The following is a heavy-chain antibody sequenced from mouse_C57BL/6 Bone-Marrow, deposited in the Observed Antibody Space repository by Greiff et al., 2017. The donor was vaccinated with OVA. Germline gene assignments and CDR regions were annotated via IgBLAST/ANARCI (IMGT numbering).Heavy chain of an antibody. Sequence: QVQLQQSGPELVKPGASVKISCKASGYAFSSSWMNWVKQRPGKGLEWIGRIYPGEGDTNYNGKFKGKATLTADKSSSTAYMQLSSLTSEDSAVYFCARGRYFDVWGTGTTVTVSS. CDR2: IYPGEGDT. V-gene: IGHV1-82*01. J-gene: IGHJ1*03. CDR3: ARGRYFDV. CDR1: GYAFSSSW.